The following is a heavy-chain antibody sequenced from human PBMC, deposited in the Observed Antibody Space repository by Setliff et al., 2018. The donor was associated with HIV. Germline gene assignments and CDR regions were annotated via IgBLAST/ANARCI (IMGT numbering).Heavy chain of an antibody. Sequence: ASVKVSCKASGYTFTSYAMHWVRQAPGQRLEWMGWINAGNGNTKYSQEFQGRVTITRDTSASTAYMELSSPRSEDTAVYYCARAGYLLHYFDSWGQGTLVTVSS. D-gene: IGHD1-26*01. CDR2: INAGNGNT. J-gene: IGHJ4*02. CDR3: ARAGYLLHYFDS. CDR1: GYTFTSYA. V-gene: IGHV1-3*01.